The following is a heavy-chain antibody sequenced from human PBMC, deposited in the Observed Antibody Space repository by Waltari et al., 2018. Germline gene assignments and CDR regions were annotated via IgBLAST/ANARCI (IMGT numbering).Heavy chain of an antibody. Sequence: QVQLVQSGSELKKPGASVKVSCQASGYTFTSYAMNWVRQAPGQGLEGMGWINTNTGNPTYAQGFTGRFVFSLDTSVSTAYLQISSLKAEDTAVYYCARGGITMVQGVITYFDYWGQGTLVTVSS. CDR3: ARGGITMVQGVITYFDY. CDR1: GYTFTSYA. J-gene: IGHJ4*02. D-gene: IGHD3-10*01. CDR2: INTNTGNP. V-gene: IGHV7-4-1*02.